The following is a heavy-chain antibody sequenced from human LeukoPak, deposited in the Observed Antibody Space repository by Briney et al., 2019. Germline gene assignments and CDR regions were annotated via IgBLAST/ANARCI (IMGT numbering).Heavy chain of an antibody. CDR3: ARGRVAAAGHYYYGMDV. CDR2: ISAYNGNT. Sequence: ASVKVSCKASGYTFTSYGISWVRQAPGQGLEWMGWISAYNGNTNYAQKLQGRVTMTTDTSTSTAYMELRSLRSDDTAVYYCARGRVAAAGHYYYGMDVWGQGTTVTVSS. V-gene: IGHV1-18*01. CDR1: GYTFTSYG. D-gene: IGHD6-19*01. J-gene: IGHJ6*02.